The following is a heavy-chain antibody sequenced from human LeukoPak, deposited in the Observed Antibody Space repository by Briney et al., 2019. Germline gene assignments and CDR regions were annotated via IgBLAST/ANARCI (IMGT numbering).Heavy chain of an antibody. CDR3: ARVNWNDVGFDY. J-gene: IGHJ4*02. V-gene: IGHV1-69*05. CDR2: IIPIFGTA. Sequence: SVKVSCKASGGTFSSYAISWVRQAPGQRLEWMGRIIPIFGTANYAQKFQGRVTITTDESTSTAYMELSSLRSEDTAAYYCARVNWNDVGFDYWGQGTLVTVSS. D-gene: IGHD1-1*01. CDR1: GGTFSSYA.